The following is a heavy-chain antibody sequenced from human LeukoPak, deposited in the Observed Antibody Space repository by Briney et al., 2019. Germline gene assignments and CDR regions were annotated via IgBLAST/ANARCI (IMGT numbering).Heavy chain of an antibody. CDR3: ARDKEDIVATILVDY. CDR2: ISSSSSYI. D-gene: IGHD5-12*01. CDR1: GFTFSSYS. V-gene: IGHV3-21*01. J-gene: IGHJ4*02. Sequence: GGSLRLSCAASGFTFSSYSMNWVRQAPGKGLEWVSSISSSSSYIYYADSVKGRFTISRDNAKNSLYLQMNSLRAEDTDVYYCARDKEDIVATILVDYWGQGTLVTVSS.